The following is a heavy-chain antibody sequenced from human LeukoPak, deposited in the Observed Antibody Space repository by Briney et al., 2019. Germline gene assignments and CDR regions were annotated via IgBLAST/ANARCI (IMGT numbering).Heavy chain of an antibody. D-gene: IGHD3-22*01. V-gene: IGHV3-21*01. CDR3: AREGPRPHYYDSSGY. Sequence: GGSLRLSCAASGFTFSSYSMNWVRQAPGKGLEWVSSISSSSSYIYYADSVKGRLTISRDNAKNSLYLQMNSLRAEDTAVYYCAREGPRPHYYDSSGYWGQGTLVTVSS. CDR2: ISSSSSYI. J-gene: IGHJ4*02. CDR1: GFTFSSYS.